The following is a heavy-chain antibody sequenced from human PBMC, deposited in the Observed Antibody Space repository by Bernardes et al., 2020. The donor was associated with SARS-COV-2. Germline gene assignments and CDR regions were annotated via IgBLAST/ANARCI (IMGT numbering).Heavy chain of an antibody. Sequence: ASVKVSCKASGYTFTNYGISWVRQAPGQGLEWMGWINVYNGNTNYAQKLQGRVTMTTDTSASTAYMELRSLRSDDTAGDYCAGDPARNDIWSGYYGFDYWGQGTLVTVSS. CDR2: INVYNGNT. CDR1: GYTFTNYG. CDR3: AGDPARNDIWSGYYGFDY. J-gene: IGHJ4*02. V-gene: IGHV1-18*01. D-gene: IGHD3-3*01.